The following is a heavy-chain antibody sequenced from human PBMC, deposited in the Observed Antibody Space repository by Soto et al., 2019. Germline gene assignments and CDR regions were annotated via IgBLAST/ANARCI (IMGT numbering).Heavy chain of an antibody. D-gene: IGHD2-21*01. Sequence: QVQLVESGGGVVQPGRSLRLSCAVSGFTVSSYGMHWVRKAPGKGLEWVAVISRDGRTQYYADSVKGRFTISKDTSRNALFLEMNSLRGDDMAVYYWIGEVASGYWGQGTLVTVSS. CDR1: GFTVSSYG. CDR3: IGEVASGY. CDR2: ISRDGRTQ. J-gene: IGHJ4*02. V-gene: IGHV3-30*03.